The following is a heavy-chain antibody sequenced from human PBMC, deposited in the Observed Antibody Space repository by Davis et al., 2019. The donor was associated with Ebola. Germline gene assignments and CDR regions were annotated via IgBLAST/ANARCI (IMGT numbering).Heavy chain of an antibody. Sequence: GESLKISCAAASGFAFSIHWMTWVRQAPGKGLEWVANIRQDGGETYYADSVKGRFAISRDNAKNSLYLQMNSLRAEDTAVYYCAKTKETAVTLGFDPWGQGTLVTVSS. CDR1: GFAFSIHW. CDR3: AKTKETAVTLGFDP. J-gene: IGHJ5*02. V-gene: IGHV3-7*03. CDR2: IRQDGGET. D-gene: IGHD2-2*01.